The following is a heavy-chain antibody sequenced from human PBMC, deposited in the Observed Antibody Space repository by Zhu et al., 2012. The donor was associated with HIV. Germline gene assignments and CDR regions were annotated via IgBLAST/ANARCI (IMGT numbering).Heavy chain of an antibody. Sequence: LEWISLISWSGEATYYTGSVEGRFTISRDNSKNSLYLQMNSLRPEDTALYYCAKGAAANYHYYYYMDVWGKGTTVSVSS. V-gene: IGHV3-43*01. J-gene: IGHJ6*03. CDR2: ISWSGEAT. CDR3: AKGAAANYHYYYYMDV. D-gene: IGHD3-10*01.